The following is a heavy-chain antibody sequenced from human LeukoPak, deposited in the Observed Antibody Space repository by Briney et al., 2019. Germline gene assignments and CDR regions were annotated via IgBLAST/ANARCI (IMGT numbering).Heavy chain of an antibody. Sequence: GGSLRLSCAASGFTFSSYAMSWVRQAPGKGLEWVSAISGSGGSTYYADSAKGRFTISRDNSKNTLYLQMNSLRAEDTAVYYCAKCRDGYNHPDYFDYWGQGTLVTVSS. V-gene: IGHV3-23*01. D-gene: IGHD5-24*01. CDR1: GFTFSSYA. J-gene: IGHJ4*02. CDR3: AKCRDGYNHPDYFDY. CDR2: ISGSGGST.